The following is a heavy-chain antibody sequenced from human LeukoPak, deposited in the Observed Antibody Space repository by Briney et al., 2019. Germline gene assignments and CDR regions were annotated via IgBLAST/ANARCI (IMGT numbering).Heavy chain of an antibody. D-gene: IGHD1-26*01. Sequence: SETLSLTCAVSGGSFSSYYWTWIRQPAGKGLEWIGRIYNSGTTNYSPSLESRVTMSLDTSKNRFSLSLSSVTAADTAVYYCARDRLGATGHWRIDVWGRGTLVTVSS. CDR1: GGSFSSYY. J-gene: IGHJ2*01. CDR3: ARDRLGATGHWRIDV. CDR2: IYNSGTT. V-gene: IGHV4-4*07.